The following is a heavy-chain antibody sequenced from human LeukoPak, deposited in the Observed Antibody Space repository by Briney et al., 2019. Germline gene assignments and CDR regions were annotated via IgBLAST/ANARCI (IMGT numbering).Heavy chain of an antibody. CDR2: ISPHNGVT. CDR3: ARDPGSNWFDP. D-gene: IGHD3-10*01. J-gene: IGHJ5*02. Sequence: ASVKVSCKVSGYTLTSYYMHWVRQAPGQGLEWMGWISPHNGVTNYAQKFQGRVTMTRDTSISTAYMELNSLISDDTAVYYCARDPGSNWFDPWGQGTLVTVSS. CDR1: GYTLTSYY. V-gene: IGHV1-2*02.